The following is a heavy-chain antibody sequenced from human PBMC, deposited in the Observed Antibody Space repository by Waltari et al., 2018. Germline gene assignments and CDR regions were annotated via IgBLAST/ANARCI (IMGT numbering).Heavy chain of an antibody. J-gene: IGHJ6*02. CDR2: IYYSGST. CDR3: AGGNYAPDYCYGMDV. V-gene: IGHV4-59*01. D-gene: IGHD4-4*01. CDR1: GGSISSYY. Sequence: QVLLQESGPGLVKPSETLSLTCTVSGGSISSYYWSWIRPSTGKGLEWIGYIYYSGSTNDDPALKSLVTISVDSYKKQFSLKLSSVTAADTAVYYCAGGNYAPDYCYGMDVWGQGTTVTVSS.